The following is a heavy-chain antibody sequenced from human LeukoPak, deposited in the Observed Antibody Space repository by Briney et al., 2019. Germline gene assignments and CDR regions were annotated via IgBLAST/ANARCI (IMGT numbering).Heavy chain of an antibody. CDR1: GFTLSNAW. Sequence: GGSLRLSCAASGFTLSNAWMHWVRQAPGKGPVWVSRINSDGTSTSYANSVKGRFTVSRDNAKNSLYLQMSSLRAEDTAVYYCARVGARQILEYWGQGTLVTVSS. J-gene: IGHJ4*02. CDR2: INSDGTST. D-gene: IGHD4-17*01. V-gene: IGHV3-74*01. CDR3: ARVGARQILEY.